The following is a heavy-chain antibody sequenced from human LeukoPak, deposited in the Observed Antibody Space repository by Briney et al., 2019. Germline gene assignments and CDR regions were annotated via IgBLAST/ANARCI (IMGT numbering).Heavy chain of an antibody. D-gene: IGHD3-22*01. J-gene: IGHJ3*02. V-gene: IGHV1-69*06. CDR3: AIGLYYYDSSGYYFAPRHAFDI. CDR1: GGTFSSYA. Sequence: GASVKVSCKASGGTFSSYAISWVRQAPGQGLEWMGGIIPIFGTANYAQKFQGRVTITADKSTSTAYMELSSLRSEDTAVYYCAIGLYYYDSSGYYFAPRHAFDIWGQGTMVTVSS. CDR2: IIPIFGTA.